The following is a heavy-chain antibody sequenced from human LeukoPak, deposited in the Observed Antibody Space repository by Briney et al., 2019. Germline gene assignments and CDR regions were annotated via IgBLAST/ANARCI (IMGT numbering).Heavy chain of an antibody. CDR3: ASLHGGRRDSNWFDP. Sequence: PSETLSLTCAVYGGSFSGYYWSWIRQPPGKALEWIGEINHSGSTNYNPSLKSRVTISVDTSKNQFSLKLSSVTAADTAVYYCASLHGGRRDSNWFDPWGQGTLVTVSS. D-gene: IGHD4-23*01. V-gene: IGHV4-34*01. CDR1: GGSFSGYY. J-gene: IGHJ5*02. CDR2: INHSGST.